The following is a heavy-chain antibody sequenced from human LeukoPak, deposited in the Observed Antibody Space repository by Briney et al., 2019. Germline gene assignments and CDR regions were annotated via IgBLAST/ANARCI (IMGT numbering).Heavy chain of an antibody. CDR1: GFTFSSYA. CDR3: ANSFANGDYGPFDY. Sequence: PGGSLRLSYAASGFTFSSYAMSWVRQAPGKGLEWVSAISGSGGSTYYADSVKGWFTISRDNSKNTLYLQMNSLRAEDTAVYYCANSFANGDYGPFDYWGQGTLVTVSS. V-gene: IGHV3-23*01. CDR2: ISGSGGST. J-gene: IGHJ4*02. D-gene: IGHD4-17*01.